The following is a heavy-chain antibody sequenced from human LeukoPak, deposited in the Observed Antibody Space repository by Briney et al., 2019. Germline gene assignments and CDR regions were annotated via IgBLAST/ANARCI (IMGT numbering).Heavy chain of an antibody. Sequence: PGGSLRLSCAASGFTFSTYWMTWVRQAPGKGLEWVANINQDGSQKYYVDSVTGRFTISRDNAKNSLYLQMSGLRAEDTAVYYCARDWDYWGQGTLVTVSS. J-gene: IGHJ4*02. CDR2: INQDGSQK. V-gene: IGHV3-7*01. CDR1: GFTFSTYW. CDR3: ARDWDY.